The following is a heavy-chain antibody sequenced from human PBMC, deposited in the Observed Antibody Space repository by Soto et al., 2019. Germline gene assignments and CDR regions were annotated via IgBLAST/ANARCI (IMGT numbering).Heavy chain of an antibody. CDR1: GFSFNIYA. D-gene: IGHD3-10*01. CDR2: ISSTSTYI. V-gene: IGHV3-21*01. CDR3: ARGYRGVPSQYEVNDAFDI. Sequence: GGSLRLSCAASGFSFNIYAMNWVRQAPGGGLEWVSSISSTSTYIFYSDSVKGRFTISRGNAKSSLFLQLNSLRAEDTAVYYCARGYRGVPSQYEVNDAFDIWGQGTMVTVSS. J-gene: IGHJ3*02.